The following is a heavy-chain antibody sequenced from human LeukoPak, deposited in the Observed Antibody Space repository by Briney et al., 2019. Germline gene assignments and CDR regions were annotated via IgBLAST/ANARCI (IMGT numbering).Heavy chain of an antibody. V-gene: IGHV4-30-4*01. CDR3: ARVRDGTRAHLRVNWFDP. D-gene: IGHD5-24*01. Sequence: SETLSLTCTVSGGSISSGDYYWSWIRQPPGQGLEWLGYIYYSGSTYYNPSLRSRVTISVDTSKNQFSLKLSSVTAADTAVYYCARVRDGTRAHLRVNWFDPWGQGTLVTVSS. CDR2: IYYSGST. J-gene: IGHJ5*02. CDR1: GGSISSGDYY.